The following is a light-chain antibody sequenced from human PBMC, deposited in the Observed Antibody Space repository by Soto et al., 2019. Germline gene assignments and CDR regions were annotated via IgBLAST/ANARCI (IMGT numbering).Light chain of an antibody. CDR3: QQYNNWPRT. J-gene: IGKJ1*01. Sequence: MAVTQYPATLSVSPGERATLSCRASQSVASNLAWYQQKPGQTPRLLIYAASTRATGIPARFSGSGSGTEFTLTISSLQSEDFAVYYCQQYNNWPRTFGQGTKVDIK. CDR2: AAS. CDR1: QSVASN. V-gene: IGKV3-15*01.